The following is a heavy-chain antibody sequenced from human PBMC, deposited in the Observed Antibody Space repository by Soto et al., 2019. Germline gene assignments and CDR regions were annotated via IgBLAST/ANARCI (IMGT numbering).Heavy chain of an antibody. CDR3: ARQRTSVVTQAYFDV. Sequence: SETLSLTCTVTGDSINSRSYYWGWIRQPPGKGLEWIGSIYYSGRTYNNPSLRSRVSMSIDTSKDQFSLKLKSVTAADTALYFCARQRTSVVTQAYFDVWGPGPLVTVSS. CDR2: IYYSGRT. CDR1: GDSINSRSYY. D-gene: IGHD2-21*02. J-gene: IGHJ4*02. V-gene: IGHV4-39*01.